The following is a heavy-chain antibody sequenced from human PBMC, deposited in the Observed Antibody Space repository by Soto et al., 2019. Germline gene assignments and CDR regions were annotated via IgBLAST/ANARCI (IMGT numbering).Heavy chain of an antibody. CDR3: VKYDGGYPSTAPH. CDR2: ISGSGDRT. J-gene: IGHJ1*01. CDR1: GITISNYP. D-gene: IGHD3-22*01. V-gene: IGHV3-23*01. Sequence: EVQLLESGGGLVQPGGSLRLSCAASGITISNYPMSWVRQAPGNGLDWVSGISGSGDRTYYADSAKGRFTISTDISKNSLSLQLDNLGVEDTAGKFCVKYDGGYPSTAPHWGQGTLVTVSS.